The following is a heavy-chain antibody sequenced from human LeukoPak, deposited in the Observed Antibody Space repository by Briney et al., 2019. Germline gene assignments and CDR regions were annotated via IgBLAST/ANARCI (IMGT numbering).Heavy chain of an antibody. Sequence: PSETLSLTCAVSGGSISSGSWWGWIRQPPGKGLEWIGEIHHSGSTNYNPSLKSRVTISVDTSKNQFSLQLNSVTPEDTAVYYCARGGYSSGWYEYYFDYWGQGTLVTVSS. D-gene: IGHD6-19*01. CDR1: GGSISSGSW. CDR2: IHHSGST. V-gene: IGHV4-4*02. J-gene: IGHJ4*02. CDR3: ARGGYSSGWYEYYFDY.